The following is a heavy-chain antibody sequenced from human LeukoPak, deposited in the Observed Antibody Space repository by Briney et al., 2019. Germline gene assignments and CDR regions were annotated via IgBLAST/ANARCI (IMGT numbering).Heavy chain of an antibody. Sequence: GGSLRLSCAASGFTFSSYSMNWVRQAPGKGLEWVSSISSSSSYIYYADSVKGRFTISRDNAKNSLYLQMNGLRAEDTAVYYCARDRFGGSSFYDAFDIWGQGTMVTVSS. V-gene: IGHV3-21*01. CDR3: ARDRFGGSSFYDAFDI. D-gene: IGHD2-15*01. CDR1: GFTFSSYS. CDR2: ISSSSSYI. J-gene: IGHJ3*02.